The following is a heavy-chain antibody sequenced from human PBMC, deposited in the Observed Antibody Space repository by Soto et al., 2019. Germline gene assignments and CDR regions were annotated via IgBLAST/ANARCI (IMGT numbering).Heavy chain of an antibody. CDR1: VGSTSIISYY. CDR3: PRQGRSTRMDV. J-gene: IGHJ6*02. V-gene: IGHV4-39*01. Sequence: PWETLSPPGPFSVGSTSIISYYWGWIRQPPGKGPEWIGSIYYSGSTYYNPALKSRVTISVDTSKNQFSLKLSSVTAADTAVYNCPRQGRSTRMDVWAQGTTVTVSS. CDR2: IYYSGST.